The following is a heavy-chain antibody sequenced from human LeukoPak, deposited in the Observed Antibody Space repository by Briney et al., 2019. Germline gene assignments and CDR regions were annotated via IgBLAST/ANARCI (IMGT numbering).Heavy chain of an antibody. D-gene: IGHD6-6*01. CDR1: GGSFSGYY. V-gene: IGHV4-34*01. Sequence: SETLSLTCAVYGGSFSGYYWSWIRQPPGXGLEWIGEINHSGSTNYNPSLKSRVTISVDTSKNQFSLKLSSVTAADTAVYYCARGTAARPGWFDPWGQGTLVTVSS. CDR3: ARGTAARPGWFDP. CDR2: INHSGST. J-gene: IGHJ5*02.